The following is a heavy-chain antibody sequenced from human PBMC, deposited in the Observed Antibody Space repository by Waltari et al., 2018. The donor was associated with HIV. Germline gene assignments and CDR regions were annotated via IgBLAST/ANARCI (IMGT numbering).Heavy chain of an antibody. V-gene: IGHV4-39*07. CDR1: GGSISSSRYY. CDR3: AREGNFWSGYYNAFDI. CDR2: ISYSGST. Sequence: QLQLQESGPGLVKPSETLSLTCTVSGGSISSSRYYWGWIRQPPGKGLEWVGSISYSGSTYYHPSLKSRVTMSVDTSKNQVSLKLSSVTAADTAVYYCAREGNFWSGYYNAFDIWGQGTMVTVSS. J-gene: IGHJ3*02. D-gene: IGHD3-3*01.